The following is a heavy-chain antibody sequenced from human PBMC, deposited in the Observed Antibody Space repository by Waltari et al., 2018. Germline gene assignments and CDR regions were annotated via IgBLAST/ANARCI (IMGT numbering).Heavy chain of an antibody. D-gene: IGHD3-10*01. V-gene: IGHV3-48*03. J-gene: IGHJ4*02. CDR1: GFTFSSYE. CDR3: AIVAFGELFFDY. Sequence: EVQLVESGGGLVQPGGSLRLSCAASGFTFSSYEMNWVRQAPGKGLEWVSYISSSSSPRYYADSVKGRFTISRDNAKNSLYLQMNSLRAEDTAVYYCAIVAFGELFFDYWGQGTLVTVSS. CDR2: ISSSSSPR.